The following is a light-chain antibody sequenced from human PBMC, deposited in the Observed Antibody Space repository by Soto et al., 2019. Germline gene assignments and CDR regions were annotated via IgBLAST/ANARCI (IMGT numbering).Light chain of an antibody. CDR2: DAS. CDR1: QSVSRN. CDR3: QQYNHWPLYP. V-gene: IGKV3-15*01. J-gene: IGKJ2*01. Sequence: EVVMTQSPATLSVSPGERATLSCRASQSVSRNLAWYQQRPGRAPRLLIYDASTRATNIPTRFSGSGSGTEFTLTISSLQSEDFPVYYCQQYNHWPLYPFGQGTKLEIK.